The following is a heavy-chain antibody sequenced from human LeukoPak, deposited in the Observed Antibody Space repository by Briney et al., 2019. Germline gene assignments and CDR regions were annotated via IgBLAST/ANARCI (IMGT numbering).Heavy chain of an antibody. CDR2: IYYSGTT. V-gene: IGHV4-59*08. Sequence: PETQFLTCTVSGGSISNYYWRWIRQPPGNGLESIGYIYYSGTTNYYPSLMSRVTMSVDTSMNQCSLNLSSATAADTAVYYCARRVSKRRYYRDDWGQGPLVAV. CDR3: ARRVSKRRYYRDD. D-gene: IGHD2/OR15-2a*01. J-gene: IGHJ4*02. CDR1: GGSISNYY.